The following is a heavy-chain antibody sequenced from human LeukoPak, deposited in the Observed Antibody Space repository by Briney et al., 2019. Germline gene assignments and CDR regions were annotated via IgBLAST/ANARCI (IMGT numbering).Heavy chain of an antibody. Sequence: SETLSLTCTVSGGSISSYYWSWIRQPPGKVLEWIGYIYYSGSTNYNPSLRSRVTISVDTSKNQFSLKLSSVTAADTAVYYCARGHLWVVNSYYYYMDVWGKGTTVTVSS. CDR3: ARGHLWVVNSYYYYMDV. J-gene: IGHJ6*03. V-gene: IGHV4-59*12. CDR2: IYYSGST. D-gene: IGHD4-23*01. CDR1: GGSISSYY.